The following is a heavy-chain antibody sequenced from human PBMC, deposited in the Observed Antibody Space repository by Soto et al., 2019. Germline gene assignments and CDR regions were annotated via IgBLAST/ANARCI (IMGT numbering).Heavy chain of an antibody. J-gene: IGHJ6*03. D-gene: IGHD6-6*01. CDR1: GFTFSSYS. CDR2: ISSSSSYI. Sequence: GGSLRLSCAASGFTFSSYSMNWVRQAPGKGLEWVSSISSSSSYIYYGDSVKGRFTISRDNAKKSLYLQMNSLRAEDTAVYYCARGGNDDYSSSSVPDYYMDVWGKGTTVTVSS. V-gene: IGHV3-21*01. CDR3: ARGGNDDYSSSSVPDYYMDV.